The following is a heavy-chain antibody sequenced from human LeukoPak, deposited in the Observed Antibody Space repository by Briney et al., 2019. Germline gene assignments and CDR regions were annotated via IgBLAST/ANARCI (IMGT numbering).Heavy chain of an antibody. Sequence: TGGSLRLSCEASGFNVSANYMSWVRQAPGKGLEWVPVIYIAGNTYYTDSVKGRFTISRDNSKNTLCLQMNSLRAEDTAVYYCARAFSNYYHMDVWGKGTTVIVSS. J-gene: IGHJ6*03. CDR3: ARAFSNYYHMDV. CDR2: IYIAGNT. CDR1: GFNVSANY. V-gene: IGHV3-66*02.